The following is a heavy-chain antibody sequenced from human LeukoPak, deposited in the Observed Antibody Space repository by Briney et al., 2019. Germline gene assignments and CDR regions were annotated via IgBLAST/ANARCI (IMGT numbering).Heavy chain of an antibody. D-gene: IGHD2-15*01. CDR2: IYYSGST. J-gene: IGHJ6*03. Sequence: SETLSLTCTVSGGSISSYYWSWIGQPPGKGLEWIGYIYYSGSTNYNPSLKSRVTISVDTSKNQFSLKLSSVTAADTAVYYCARCVVAATPQYYYYYMDVWGKGTTVTVSS. V-gene: IGHV4-59*08. CDR1: GGSISSYY. CDR3: ARCVVAATPQYYYYYMDV.